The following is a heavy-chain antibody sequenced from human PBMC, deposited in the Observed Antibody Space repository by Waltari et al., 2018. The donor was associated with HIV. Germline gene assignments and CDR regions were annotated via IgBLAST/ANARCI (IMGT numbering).Heavy chain of an antibody. J-gene: IGHJ4*02. V-gene: IGHV3-72*01. Sequence: EVQLVESGGTLVQPGGSLTLSCAASGFTFSDHYMEWVRQAPGKGWHGVGRIRARPSGYTTEYAASVRGVFTISRDDSKSSLFLHMNGLRAEDTAVYYCVGSVSGSIGNYWGQGTLVTVSS. CDR3: VGSVSGSIGNY. CDR1: GFTFSDHY. CDR2: IRARPSGYTT. D-gene: IGHD2-21*01.